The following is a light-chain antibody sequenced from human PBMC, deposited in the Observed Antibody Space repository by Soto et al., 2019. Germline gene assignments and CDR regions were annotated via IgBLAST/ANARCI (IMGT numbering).Light chain of an antibody. CDR2: DVT. CDR1: SSDVGGYNY. V-gene: IGLV2-14*01. CDR3: SSYTSSSTPYV. Sequence: QSVLTQPASVSGSPGQSITISCTRTSSDVGGYNYVPWYQQHPVKAPKLMIYDVTNRPSGVSDRFSGSKSGNTASLTISGFHAEDEADYYCSSYTSSSTPYVFGTGTKVTVL. J-gene: IGLJ1*01.